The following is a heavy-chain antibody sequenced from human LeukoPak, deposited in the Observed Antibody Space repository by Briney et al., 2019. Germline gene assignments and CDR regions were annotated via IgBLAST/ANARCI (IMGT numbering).Heavy chain of an antibody. J-gene: IGHJ4*02. CDR3: ARETNLIASGLDY. D-gene: IGHD3-10*01. V-gene: IGHV3-48*03. CDR1: GFTFSSYE. Sequence: GGSLRLSCAASGFTFSSYEMNWVRQAPGKGLEWVSYISSSGSTIYYADSVRGRFTISRDNANNSLSLQMNSLRAEDTAVYYCARETNLIASGLDYWGLGTLVTVSS. CDR2: ISSSGSTI.